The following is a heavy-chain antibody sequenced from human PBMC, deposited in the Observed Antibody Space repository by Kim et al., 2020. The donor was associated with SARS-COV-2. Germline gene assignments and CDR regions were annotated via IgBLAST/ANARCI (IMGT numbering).Heavy chain of an antibody. CDR1: GFTFSDYY. Sequence: GGSLRLSCVASGFTFSDYYMSWIRQAPGKGLEWVSYISSSGSTIYYADSVKGRFTISRDNAKNSLYLQMNSLRAEDTAVYYCARGDLGGWYNYYYGMDVWGQGTTVTVSS. CDR2: ISSSGSTI. J-gene: IGHJ6*02. D-gene: IGHD3-16*01. V-gene: IGHV3-11*01. CDR3: ARGDLGGWYNYYYGMDV.